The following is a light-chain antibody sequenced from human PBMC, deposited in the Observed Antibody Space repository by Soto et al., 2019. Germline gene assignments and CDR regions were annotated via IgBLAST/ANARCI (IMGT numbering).Light chain of an antibody. CDR3: VQRTTWPWT. V-gene: IGKV3-11*01. Sequence: EIVLTQSPGTLSLSPGERATLSCRASQSVSSHLAWYQQKPGQAPRLLIYDASNRATGIPARFSGSGSGTDFPLTISSLEPEVFAVYHCVQRTTWPWTCGQGSKVEIK. CDR2: DAS. J-gene: IGKJ1*01. CDR1: QSVSSH.